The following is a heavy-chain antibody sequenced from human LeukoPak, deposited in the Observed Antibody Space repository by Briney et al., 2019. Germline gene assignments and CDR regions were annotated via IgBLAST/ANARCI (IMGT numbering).Heavy chain of an antibody. D-gene: IGHD1-26*01. CDR1: GFTFSGSA. Sequence: GGSLRLSCAASGFTFSGSAMHWVRQASGKGLEWVGRIRSKANSYATAYAASVKGRFTISRDDSKNTAYLQMNSLRAEDTAVYYCARERWELLIAFDIWGQGTMVTVSS. CDR2: IRSKANSYAT. CDR3: ARERWELLIAFDI. V-gene: IGHV3-73*01. J-gene: IGHJ3*02.